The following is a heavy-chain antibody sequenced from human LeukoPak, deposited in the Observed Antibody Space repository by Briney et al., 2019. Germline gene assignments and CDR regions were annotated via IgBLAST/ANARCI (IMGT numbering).Heavy chain of an antibody. CDR3: ARDPEGYYYDSSGPYFDY. CDR2: ISGSGGST. V-gene: IGHV3-23*01. J-gene: IGHJ4*02. D-gene: IGHD3-22*01. Sequence: GGSLRLSCAASGFTFSSYAMSWVRQAPGKGLEWVSAISGSGGSTYYADSVKGRFTISRDNSKNTLYLQMNSLRVEDTAVYYCARDPEGYYYDSSGPYFDYWGQGTLVTVSS. CDR1: GFTFSSYA.